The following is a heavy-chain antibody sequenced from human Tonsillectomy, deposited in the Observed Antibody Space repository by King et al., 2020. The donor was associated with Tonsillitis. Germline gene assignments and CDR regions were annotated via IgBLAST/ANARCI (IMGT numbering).Heavy chain of an antibody. D-gene: IGHD3-22*01. CDR1: GFTVSSNY. CDR2: IYSGGST. CDR3: ASGSGYNIEGAFDI. Sequence: VQLVETGGGLIQPGGSLRLSCAASGFTVSSNYMSWVRQAPGKGLEWVSVIYSGGSTYYADSVKGRFPIPRDNSKNTLYLQMNSLRAEDTAVYYCASGSGYNIEGAFDIWGQGTMVTVSS. V-gene: IGHV3-53*02. J-gene: IGHJ3*02.